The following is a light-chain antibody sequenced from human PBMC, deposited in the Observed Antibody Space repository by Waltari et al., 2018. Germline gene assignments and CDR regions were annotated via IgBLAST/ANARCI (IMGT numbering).Light chain of an antibody. CDR1: QSLVHSDGNTH. J-gene: IGKJ2*01. V-gene: IGKV2-30*02. Sequence: DVVMTQSPLSLPVPLGQPASISCKSSQSLVHSDGNTHLNWFHQRPGQSPRRLIYRVSNRDPGVPDRFSGGGSGTDFTLKISRVEAEDVGVYYCMQGTHWPYTFGQGTRLDIK. CDR2: RVS. CDR3: MQGTHWPYT.